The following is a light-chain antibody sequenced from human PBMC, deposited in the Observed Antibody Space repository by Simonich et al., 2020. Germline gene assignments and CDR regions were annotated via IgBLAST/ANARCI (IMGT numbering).Light chain of an antibody. CDR1: SSDVGGYNY. V-gene: IGLV2-8*01. CDR2: EVS. J-gene: IGLJ2*01. Sequence: QSALTQPPSASGSLGQSVTISCTGTSSDVGGYNYVSWYQQHPGKAPKLMIYEVSKRPSGVPARFSGSKSGNTASLTVSGLQAEDEADYYCSSYAGSNNLVFGGGTKLTVL. CDR3: SSYAGSNNLV.